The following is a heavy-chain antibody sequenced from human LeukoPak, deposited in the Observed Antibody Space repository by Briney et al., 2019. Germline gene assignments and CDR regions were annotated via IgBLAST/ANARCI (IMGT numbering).Heavy chain of an antibody. CDR1: GGSFSGYY. J-gene: IGHJ5*02. D-gene: IGHD1-26*01. Sequence: PSETLSLTCAVYGGSFSGYYWSWIRQPPGKGLEWIGEINHSGSTNYNPSLKSRVTISVGTSKNQFSLKLSSVTAADTAVYYCARGRRGAATNNWFDPWGQATLVAVSS. V-gene: IGHV4-34*01. CDR3: ARGRRGAATNNWFDP. CDR2: INHSGST.